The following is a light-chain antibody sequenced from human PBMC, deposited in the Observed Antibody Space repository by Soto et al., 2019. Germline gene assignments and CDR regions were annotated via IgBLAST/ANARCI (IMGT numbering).Light chain of an antibody. CDR1: SSNIGAGFD. V-gene: IGLV1-40*01. Sequence: QSVLTQPPSVSGAPGQRVTISCTGSSSNIGAGFDVHWYQHLRGPAPKLLIYDNNNRPSGVPDRFSGSKSGTSASLAITGLQPEDEADYSCQSYDRSLLHLVFGGGTKVTVL. CDR3: QSYDRSLLHLV. J-gene: IGLJ3*02. CDR2: DNN.